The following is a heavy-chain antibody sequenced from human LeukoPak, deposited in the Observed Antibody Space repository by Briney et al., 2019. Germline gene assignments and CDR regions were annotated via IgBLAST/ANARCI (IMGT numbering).Heavy chain of an antibody. V-gene: IGHV3-53*01. J-gene: IGHJ3*02. CDR1: GFTVSSNY. CDR3: ARDLPSYDYVWGSYRHDAFDI. CDR2: IYSGGST. Sequence: GGSLRPSCAASGFTVSSNYMSWVRQAPGKGLEWVSVIYSGGSTYYADSVKGRFTISRDNSKNTLYLQMNSLRAEDTAVYYCARDLPSYDYVWGSYRHDAFDIWGQGTMVTVSS. D-gene: IGHD3-16*02.